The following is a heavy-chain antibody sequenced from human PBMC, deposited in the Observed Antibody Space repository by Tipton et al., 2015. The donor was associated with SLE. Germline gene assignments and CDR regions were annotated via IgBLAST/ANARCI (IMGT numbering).Heavy chain of an antibody. V-gene: IGHV1-18*01. CDR1: GYTFTSYG. J-gene: IGHJ6*02. Sequence: QSGAEVKKPGASVKVSCKASGYTFTSYGISWVRQAPGQGLEWMGWISAYNGNTNYAQKLQGRVTMTTDTSTSTAYMELRSLRSDDTAVHYCARDRNSGYSSSWFGYYYNGMDVWGQGTTVTVSS. CDR3: ARDRNSGYSSSWFGYYYNGMDV. CDR2: ISAYNGNT. D-gene: IGHD6-13*01.